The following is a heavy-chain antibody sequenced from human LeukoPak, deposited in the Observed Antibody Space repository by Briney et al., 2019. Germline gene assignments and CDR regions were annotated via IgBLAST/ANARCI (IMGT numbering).Heavy chain of an antibody. CDR2: IIPIFGIA. D-gene: IGHD2-2*02. Sequence: ASVKVSCKASGGTFSSYAISWVRQAPGQGLEWMGRIIPIFGIANYAQKFQGRVTITADKSTGTAYMELSSLRSEDTAVYYCATPIVVVPAAITPTYYYYGMDVWGQGTTVTVSS. V-gene: IGHV1-69*04. CDR1: GGTFSSYA. J-gene: IGHJ6*02. CDR3: ATPIVVVPAAITPTYYYYGMDV.